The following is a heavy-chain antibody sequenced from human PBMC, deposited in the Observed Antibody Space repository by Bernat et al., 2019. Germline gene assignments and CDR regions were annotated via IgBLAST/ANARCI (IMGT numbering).Heavy chain of an antibody. Sequence: EVQLVESGGGLVQPGGSLKLSCAVSGFTFSGAAIHWVRQASGKGLEWVGRIRSKANRYAAAYGGAVKGRFTISRDDSKNTAYLQMNSLQTEDTAVYYCVRRRTDDSSGYFDYWGQGTLVTVSS. D-gene: IGHD3-22*01. CDR3: VRRRTDDSSGYFDY. J-gene: IGHJ4*02. CDR2: IRSKANRYAA. V-gene: IGHV3-73*01. CDR1: GFTFSGAA.